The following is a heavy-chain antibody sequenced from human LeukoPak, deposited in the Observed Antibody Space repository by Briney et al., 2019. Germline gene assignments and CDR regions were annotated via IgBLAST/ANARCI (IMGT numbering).Heavy chain of an antibody. D-gene: IGHD6-13*01. J-gene: IGHJ6*02. CDR2: INPNSGGT. CDR1: GYTFAGYY. Sequence: GASVKVSCRASGYTFAGYYMHWVRQAPGQGLEWMGWINPNSGGTNYAQKFQGRVTMTRDTSISTAYMELSRLRSDDTAVYYCARDGGLAPAGDYYYYYGMEVWGQGTTVTVSS. CDR3: ARDGGLAPAGDYYYYYGMEV. V-gene: IGHV1-2*02.